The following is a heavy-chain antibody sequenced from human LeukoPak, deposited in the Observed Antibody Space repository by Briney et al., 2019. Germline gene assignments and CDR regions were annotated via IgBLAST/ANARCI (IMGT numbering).Heavy chain of an antibody. D-gene: IGHD6-13*01. Sequence: ASVKVSCKASGYTFTSYYMHWVRQAPRQGLEWMGVINPSGGSTSYAQRFQGRVNMTGDTSTTTVYMELSSLISDDTAVYYCARDRGSSSPYYFDYWGQGTLVTVSS. CDR2: INPSGGST. CDR3: ARDRGSSSPYYFDY. V-gene: IGHV1-46*01. J-gene: IGHJ4*02. CDR1: GYTFTSYY.